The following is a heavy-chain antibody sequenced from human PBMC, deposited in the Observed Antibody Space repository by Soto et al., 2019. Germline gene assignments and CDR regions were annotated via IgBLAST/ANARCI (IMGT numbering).Heavy chain of an antibody. Sequence: VQLVESGGGVVQPGRSLRLSCEASGFTFSSYGIHWVRQAPGKGLEWVAVIWYDGSNKYYADSVKGRFTISRDNSKNMLYLQMNSLRAEDTAVYYCARDRAGGIRFLDYWGQGTLVSVSS. CDR2: IWYDGSNK. J-gene: IGHJ4*02. D-gene: IGHD6-13*01. V-gene: IGHV3-33*01. CDR1: GFTFSSYG. CDR3: ARDRAGGIRFLDY.